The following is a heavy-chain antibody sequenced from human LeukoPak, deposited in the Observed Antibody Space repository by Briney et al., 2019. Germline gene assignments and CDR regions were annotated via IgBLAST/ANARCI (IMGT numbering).Heavy chain of an antibody. CDR2: ISHSGGST. Sequence: PGGSLRLSCAASGFTFSRHAMNWVRQAPGKGLEWVSGISHSGGSTYYADSVKGRFTISRDNSKSTLYLQMNSLRAEDTAVYYCAKDGYDSPIYFDNWGQGTLVTVYS. CDR3: AKDGYDSPIYFDN. J-gene: IGHJ4*02. V-gene: IGHV3-23*01. CDR1: GFTFSRHA. D-gene: IGHD2-2*01.